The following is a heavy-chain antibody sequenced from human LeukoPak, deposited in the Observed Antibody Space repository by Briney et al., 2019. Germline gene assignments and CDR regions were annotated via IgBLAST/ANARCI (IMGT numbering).Heavy chain of an antibody. CDR1: GFTFSSYS. CDR2: ISSSSSYI. CDR3: ASEVSLAKANWNYGDY. V-gene: IGHV3-21*01. D-gene: IGHD1-7*01. Sequence: PGGSLRLSCAASGFTFSSYSMNWVRQAPGKGLEWVSSISSSSSYIYYADSVKGRFTISRDNAKNSLYLQMNSLRAEDTAVYYCASEVSLAKANWNYGDYWGQGTLVTVSS. J-gene: IGHJ4*02.